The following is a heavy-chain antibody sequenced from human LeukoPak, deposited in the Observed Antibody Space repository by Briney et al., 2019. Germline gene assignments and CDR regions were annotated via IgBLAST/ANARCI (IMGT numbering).Heavy chain of an antibody. CDR1: GASLSGYY. Sequence: TSETLSLTCTVYGASLSGYYWTWVRQPPGKGLEWIGEINHSGSTKYNPSLKSRVTISVDTSKNQFSLKLSSVTAADTAVYYCARDKGYGGNLYAFDIWGQGTMVTVSS. CDR3: ARDKGYGGNLYAFDI. J-gene: IGHJ3*02. V-gene: IGHV4-34*01. CDR2: INHSGST. D-gene: IGHD4-23*01.